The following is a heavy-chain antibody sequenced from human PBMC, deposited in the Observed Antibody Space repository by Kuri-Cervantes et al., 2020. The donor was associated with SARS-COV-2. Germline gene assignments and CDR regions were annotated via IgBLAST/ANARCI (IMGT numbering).Heavy chain of an antibody. Sequence: GGSLRLSCAASGFTFSSYAMSWVRQAPGKGLEWVSVIYSGGSSTYYADSVKGRFTITRDNSKNTLYLQMNSLRAEDTAAYFCAKDPTATTEYYYAMDVWGQGTTVTVSS. CDR3: AKDPTATTEYYYAMDV. J-gene: IGHJ6*02. CDR1: GFTFSSYA. D-gene: IGHD1-7*01. V-gene: IGHV3-23*03. CDR2: IYSGGSST.